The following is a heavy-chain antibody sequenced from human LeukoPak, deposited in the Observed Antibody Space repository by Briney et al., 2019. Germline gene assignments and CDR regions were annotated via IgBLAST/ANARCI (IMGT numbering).Heavy chain of an antibody. Sequence: ASVKVSCKASGYTFTGYYMHWLRQAPGQGLEWMGWINPNSGGTDYAQKFQGRVTMTRDTSITTAYMELSRLRSDDTAVYYCARLSGSGSFYDYWGQGILVTVSS. V-gene: IGHV1-2*02. D-gene: IGHD3-10*01. CDR3: ARLSGSGSFYDY. CDR2: INPNSGGT. CDR1: GYTFTGYY. J-gene: IGHJ4*02.